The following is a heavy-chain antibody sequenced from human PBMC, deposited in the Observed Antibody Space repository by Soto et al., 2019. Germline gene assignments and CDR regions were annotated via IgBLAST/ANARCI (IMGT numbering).Heavy chain of an antibody. J-gene: IGHJ6*02. Sequence: ASVKVSCKASGYTFTGYYMHWVRQAPGQGLEWMGWINPNSGGTNYAQKFQGWVTVTRDTSISTAYMELSRLRSDDTAVYYCAREALSYYDFWSGYSNLYYYYGMDVWGQGTTVTVSS. CDR2: INPNSGGT. V-gene: IGHV1-2*04. CDR3: AREALSYYDFWSGYSNLYYYYGMDV. D-gene: IGHD3-3*01. CDR1: GYTFTGYY.